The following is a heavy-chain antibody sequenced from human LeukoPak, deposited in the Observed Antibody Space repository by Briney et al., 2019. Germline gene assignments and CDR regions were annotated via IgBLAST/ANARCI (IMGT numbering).Heavy chain of an antibody. CDR1: GYSISSGYY. CDR3: ASIIVATTYYYYMDV. V-gene: IGHV4-38-2*02. D-gene: IGHD5-12*01. J-gene: IGHJ6*03. Sequence: PSETLPLTCTVSGYSISSGYYWGWIRQPPGKGLEWIGSIYHSGSTYYNPSLKSRVTISVDTSKNQFSLKLSSVTAADTAVYYCASIIVATTYYYYMDVWGKGTTVTISS. CDR2: IYHSGST.